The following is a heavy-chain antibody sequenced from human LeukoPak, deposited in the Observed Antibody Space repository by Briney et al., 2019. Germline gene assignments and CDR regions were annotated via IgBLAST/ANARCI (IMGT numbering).Heavy chain of an antibody. CDR3: ARVGYYDSSGSD. Sequence: SETLSLTCTVSGGSISSYYWSWIRQPPGKGLEWIGYIYYSGSTNYNPSLKSRVTISVDTSKNQFYLKLSSVTAADTAVYYCARVGYYDSSGSDWGQGTLVTVSS. CDR1: GGSISSYY. V-gene: IGHV4-59*01. D-gene: IGHD3-22*01. CDR2: IYYSGST. J-gene: IGHJ4*02.